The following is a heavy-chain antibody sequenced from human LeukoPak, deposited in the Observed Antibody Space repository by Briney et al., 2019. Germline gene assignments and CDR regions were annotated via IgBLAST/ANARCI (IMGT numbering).Heavy chain of an antibody. J-gene: IGHJ4*02. CDR3: ARSDGYNYFDY. V-gene: IGHV4-59*01. CDR1: GGSISSYY. Sequence: SETLSLTCTVSGGSISSYYWSWIRQPPGKGLEWIGYIYYSGSTNYNPSLESRVTISVDTSKNQFSLKLSSVTAADTAVYYCARSDGYNYFDYWGQGTLVTVSS. CDR2: IYYSGST. D-gene: IGHD3-22*01.